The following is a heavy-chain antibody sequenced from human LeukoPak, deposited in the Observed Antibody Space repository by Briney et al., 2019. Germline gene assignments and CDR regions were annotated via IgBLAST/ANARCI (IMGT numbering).Heavy chain of an antibody. D-gene: IGHD2-2*02. V-gene: IGHV3-23*01. CDR3: AGYNCSSTTCYTGGFDY. Sequence: GGSLRLSCAASGFTFSSYAMSWVRQAPGKGLEWVSAISGSGVSTYYADSVKGRFTISRDKSKNTLYLQMNSLRAEDTAVYYCAGYNCSSTTCYTGGFDYWGQGTLVTVSS. J-gene: IGHJ4*02. CDR1: GFTFSSYA. CDR2: ISGSGVST.